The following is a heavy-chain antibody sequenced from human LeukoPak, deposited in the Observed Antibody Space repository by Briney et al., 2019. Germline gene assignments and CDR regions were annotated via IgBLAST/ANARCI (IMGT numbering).Heavy chain of an antibody. CDR3: AKDAIRELPLYCYYGMDV. J-gene: IGHJ6*02. Sequence: GGSLRLSCAASGFTFSSYGMHWVRQAPGKGLEWVAVISYDGSNKYYADSVKGRFTISRDNSKNTLYLQMNSLRAEDTAVYYCAKDAIRELPLYCYYGMDVWGQGTTVTVSS. CDR1: GFTFSSYG. CDR2: ISYDGSNK. D-gene: IGHD1-26*01. V-gene: IGHV3-30*18.